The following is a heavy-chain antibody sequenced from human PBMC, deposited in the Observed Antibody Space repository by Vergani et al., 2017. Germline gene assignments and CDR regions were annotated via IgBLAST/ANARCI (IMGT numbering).Heavy chain of an antibody. CDR2: IYSGGST. Sequence: EVQLVESGGGLVQPGGSLRLSCAASGFTVSSNCMSWVRQAPGKGLEWVSVIYSGGSTYYADSVKGRFTISRDNSKNTLYLQMNSLRAEDTAVYYCARDDERYCSGGSCYAYYGMDVWGQGTTVTVSS. J-gene: IGHJ6*02. D-gene: IGHD2-15*01. CDR1: GFTVSSNC. V-gene: IGHV3-66*02. CDR3: ARDDERYCSGGSCYAYYGMDV.